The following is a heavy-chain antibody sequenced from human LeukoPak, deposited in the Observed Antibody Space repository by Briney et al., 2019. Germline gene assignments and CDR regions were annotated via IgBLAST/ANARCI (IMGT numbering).Heavy chain of an antibody. CDR1: GYTFTSYD. J-gene: IGHJ4*02. CDR3: ARGPSHYGDYYVRFDY. D-gene: IGHD4-17*01. CDR2: INPNSGNT. Sequence: ASVKVSCKASGYTFTSYDINWVRQATGQGLEWMGWINPNSGNTGYAQKFQGRVTMTRNTSISTAYMELSSLRSEDTAVYYCARGPSHYGDYYVRFDYWGQGTLVTVSS. V-gene: IGHV1-8*01.